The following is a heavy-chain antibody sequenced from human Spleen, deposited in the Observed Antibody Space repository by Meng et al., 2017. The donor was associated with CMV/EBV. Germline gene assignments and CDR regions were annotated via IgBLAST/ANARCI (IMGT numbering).Heavy chain of an antibody. CDR1: GYTFTSYD. Sequence: ASVKVSCKASGYTFTSYDINWVRQATGQGLEWVGWMNPHSGNTGYAQKFQGRVAITRDTSITTAYMELNRLGSEDTAVYYCTRNWRKGKGWFDPWGQGTPVTVSS. D-gene: IGHD1-1*01. V-gene: IGHV1-8*01. J-gene: IGHJ5*02. CDR2: MNPHSGNT. CDR3: TRNWRKGKGWFDP.